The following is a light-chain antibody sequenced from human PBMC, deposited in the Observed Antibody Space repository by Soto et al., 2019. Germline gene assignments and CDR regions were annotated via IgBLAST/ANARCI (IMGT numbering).Light chain of an antibody. CDR2: AAS. CDR3: QQSSSTPRT. V-gene: IGKV1-39*01. J-gene: IGKJ1*01. Sequence: DIQMTQSPSSLSASVGDSVTIICRASQSVSSYLNWYQHKPGKAPKLLISAASTLESGVPSRFSGSGSGTDFTLTISNLQPEDFATYYCQQSSSTPRTFGQGTKVDI. CDR1: QSVSSY.